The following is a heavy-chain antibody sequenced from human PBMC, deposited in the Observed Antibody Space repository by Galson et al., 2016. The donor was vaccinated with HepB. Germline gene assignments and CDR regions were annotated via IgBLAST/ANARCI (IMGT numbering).Heavy chain of an antibody. CDR1: GFSISTCW. V-gene: IGHV3-7*03. CDR2: IKQDGSEK. D-gene: IGHD3-22*01. CDR3: AQYYYDSSGYIEYFQN. Sequence: SLRLSCAASGFSISTCWMSWVRQVPGKGLEWVANIKQDGSEKYYVDSVKGRFTISRDNVKKSLFLQMNSLRAEDTAVYYCAQYYYDSSGYIEYFQNWGQGSRLTVSS. J-gene: IGHJ1*01.